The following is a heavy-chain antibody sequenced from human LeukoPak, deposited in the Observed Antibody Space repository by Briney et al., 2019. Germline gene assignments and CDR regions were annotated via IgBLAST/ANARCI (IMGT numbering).Heavy chain of an antibody. CDR1: GGSISSGDYY. CDR3: ARAAMRDYGAYY. CDR2: IYYSGST. V-gene: IGHV4-30-4*01. Sequence: SETLSLTCTVSGGSISSGDYYWSWIRQPPGKGLGWIGYIYYSGSTYYNPSLKSRVTISVDTSKNQFSLKLGSVTAADTAVYYCARAAMRDYGAYYWGQGTLVTVSS. D-gene: IGHD4-17*01. J-gene: IGHJ4*02.